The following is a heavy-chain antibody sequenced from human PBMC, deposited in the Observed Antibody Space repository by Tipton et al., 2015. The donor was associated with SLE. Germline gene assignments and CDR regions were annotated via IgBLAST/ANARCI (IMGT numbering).Heavy chain of an antibody. CDR2: INHSGGT. CDR1: GGSFSGYY. J-gene: IGHJ2*01. D-gene: IGHD2-8*01. V-gene: IGHV4-34*01. Sequence: TLSLTCAVYGGSFSGYYWSWFRQPPGKGLEWVGEINHSGGTNYNPFLKSRVTISVDTSKNQFSLKLSSVTAADTAVYYCARESARDGVGGRQGYFDLWGRGTLVTVSS. CDR3: ARESARDGVGGRQGYFDL.